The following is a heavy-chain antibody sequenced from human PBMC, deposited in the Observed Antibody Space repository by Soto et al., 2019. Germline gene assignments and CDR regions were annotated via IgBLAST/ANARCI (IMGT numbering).Heavy chain of an antibody. CDR3: ARAEWIAARPFGWFDP. CDR1: GYTFTSYA. CDR2: INAGNGNT. V-gene: IGHV1-3*01. Sequence: GASVKVSCKASGYTFTSYAMHWVRQAPGQRLEWMGWINAGNGNTKYSQKFQGRVTITRDTSASTAYMELSSLRSEDTAVYYCARAEWIAARPFGWFDPWGQGTLVTVSS. J-gene: IGHJ5*02. D-gene: IGHD6-6*01.